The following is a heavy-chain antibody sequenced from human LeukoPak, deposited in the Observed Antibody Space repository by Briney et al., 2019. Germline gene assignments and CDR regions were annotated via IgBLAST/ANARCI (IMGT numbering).Heavy chain of an antibody. J-gene: IGHJ3*02. V-gene: IGHV3-21*01. CDR2: ISSSSSYI. D-gene: IGHD2-15*01. CDR1: GFTFSSYS. CDR3: ARARPRQGYCSGGSCPGDAFDI. Sequence: GSLRLSCAASGFTFSSYSMNWVRQAPGKGLEWVSSISSSSSYIYYADSVKGRFTISRDNAKNSLYLQMNSLRAEDTAVYYCARARPRQGYCSGGSCPGDAFDIWGQGTMVTVSS.